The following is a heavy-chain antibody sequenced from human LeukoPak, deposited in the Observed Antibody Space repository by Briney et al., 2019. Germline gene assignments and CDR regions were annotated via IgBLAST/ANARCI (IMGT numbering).Heavy chain of an antibody. CDR1: GFTFSSYG. V-gene: IGHV3-30*03. CDR2: ISYDGSNK. D-gene: IGHD5-18*01. J-gene: IGHJ4*02. CDR3: ARGGGNSYAPVDY. Sequence: GRSLRLSCAASGFTFSSYGMHWVRQAPGKGLEWVAVISYDGSNKYYADSVKGRFTISRDNSKNTLYLQMNSLRAEDTAVYYCARGGGNSYAPVDYWGQGTLVTVSS.